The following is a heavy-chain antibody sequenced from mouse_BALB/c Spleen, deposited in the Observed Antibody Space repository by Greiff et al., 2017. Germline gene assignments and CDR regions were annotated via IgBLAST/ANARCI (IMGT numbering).Heavy chain of an antibody. Sequence: EVMLVESGGGLVQPGGSRKLSCAASGFTFSSFGMHWVRQAPEKGLEWVAYISSGSSTIYYADTVKGRFTISRDNPKNTLFLQMTSLRSEDTAMYYCARDRTGTHFDYWGQGTTLTVSS. CDR3: ARDRTGTHFDY. J-gene: IGHJ2*01. CDR2: ISSGSSTI. D-gene: IGHD4-1*01. CDR1: GFTFSSFG. V-gene: IGHV5-17*02.